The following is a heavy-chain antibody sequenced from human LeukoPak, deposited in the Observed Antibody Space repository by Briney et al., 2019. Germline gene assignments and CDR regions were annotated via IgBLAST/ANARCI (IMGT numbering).Heavy chain of an antibody. CDR3: ARERIAPDY. D-gene: IGHD2/OR15-2a*01. Sequence: SETLSLTCSVSGGSISGYYWSCIRQPPGKGLEWIGSIYYTGSTYYNPSLKSRVTISVDTSKKQFFLILSSVTAADTAVYYCARERIAPDYWGQGTLVTVSS. J-gene: IGHJ4*02. CDR1: GGSISGYY. CDR2: IYYTGST. V-gene: IGHV4-59*12.